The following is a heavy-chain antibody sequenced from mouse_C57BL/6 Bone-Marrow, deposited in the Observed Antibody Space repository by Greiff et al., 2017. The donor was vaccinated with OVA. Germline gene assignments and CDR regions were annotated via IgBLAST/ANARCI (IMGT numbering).Heavy chain of an antibody. V-gene: IGHV1-81*01. Sequence: VQGVESGAELARPGASVKLSCKASGYTFTSYGISWVKQRTGQGLEWIGEIYPRSGNTYYNEKFKGKATLTADKSSSTAYMELRSLTSEDSAVYFCARGFITTVMDYWGQGTSVTVSS. D-gene: IGHD1-1*01. J-gene: IGHJ4*01. CDR2: IYPRSGNT. CDR3: ARGFITTVMDY. CDR1: GYTFTSYG.